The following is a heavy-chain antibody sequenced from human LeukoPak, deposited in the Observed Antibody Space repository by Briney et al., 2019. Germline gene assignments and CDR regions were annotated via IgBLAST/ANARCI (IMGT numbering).Heavy chain of an antibody. CDR1: GYTFTGYY. CDR2: INPNSGDT. Sequence: ASVKVSCKASGYTFTGYYMHWVRQAPGQGLDWMGWINPNSGDTHYAQKFQGMVTMTMDTSIITAYMELSRLRSDDTAVYYCARDQGRGYSYGLYYFDYWGQGTLVSVCS. CDR3: ARDQGRGYSYGLYYFDY. V-gene: IGHV1-2*02. D-gene: IGHD5-18*01. J-gene: IGHJ4*02.